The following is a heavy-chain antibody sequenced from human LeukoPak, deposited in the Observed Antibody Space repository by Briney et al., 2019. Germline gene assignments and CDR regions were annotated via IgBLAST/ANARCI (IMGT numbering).Heavy chain of an antibody. J-gene: IGHJ4*02. CDR3: AKDGVNDFWSGWLFDY. Sequence: GGSLRLSCAASGFTFSSYGTHWVRQAPGKGLEWVAFIRYDGSNKYYADSVKGRFTISRDNSKNTLYLQMNSLGAEDTAVYYCAKDGVNDFWSGWLFDYWGQGTLVTVSS. D-gene: IGHD3-3*01. CDR2: IRYDGSNK. CDR1: GFTFSSYG. V-gene: IGHV3-30*02.